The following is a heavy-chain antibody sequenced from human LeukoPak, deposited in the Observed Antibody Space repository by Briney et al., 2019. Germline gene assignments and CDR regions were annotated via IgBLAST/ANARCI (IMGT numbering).Heavy chain of an antibody. CDR1: GFTFSSYW. D-gene: IGHD5-18*01. Sequence: PGGSLRLSCAASGFTFSSYWMHWVRQAPGNGLVWVSRINSDGSSTSYADSVKGRFTISRDNAKNTLYLQMNSLRAEDTAVYYCASSPHTAMVLYWGQGTLVTVSS. CDR3: ASSPHTAMVLY. CDR2: INSDGSST. V-gene: IGHV3-74*01. J-gene: IGHJ4*02.